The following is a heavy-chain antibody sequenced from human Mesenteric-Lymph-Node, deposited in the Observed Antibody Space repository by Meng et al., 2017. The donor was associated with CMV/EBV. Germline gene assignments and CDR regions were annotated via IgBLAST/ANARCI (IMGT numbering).Heavy chain of an antibody. CDR2: INPNSGGT. V-gene: IGHV1-2*02. CDR1: ADTFRSYG. Sequence: ASVKVSCKASADTFRSYGIQWVRQAPGQGLEWMGWINPNSGGTNYAQKFQGRVTMTRDTSISTAYMELSRLRSDDTAVYYCARDYPYTDYYYYGMDVWGQGTTVTVSS. J-gene: IGHJ6*02. CDR3: ARDYPYTDYYYYGMDV. D-gene: IGHD4-11*01.